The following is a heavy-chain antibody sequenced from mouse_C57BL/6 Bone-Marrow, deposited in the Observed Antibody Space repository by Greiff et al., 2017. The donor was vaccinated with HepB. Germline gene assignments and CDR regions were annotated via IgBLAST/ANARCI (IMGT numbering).Heavy chain of an antibody. CDR3: ARRDSNSLFDY. D-gene: IGHD2-5*01. CDR2: ISGGGGNT. Sequence: EVNLVESGGGLVKPGGSLKLSCAASGFTFSSYTMSWVRQTPEKRLEWVATISGGGGNTYYPDSVKGRFTISRDNAKNTLYLQMSSLRSEDTALYYCARRDSNSLFDYWGQGTTLTVSS. CDR1: GFTFSSYT. J-gene: IGHJ2*01. V-gene: IGHV5-9*01.